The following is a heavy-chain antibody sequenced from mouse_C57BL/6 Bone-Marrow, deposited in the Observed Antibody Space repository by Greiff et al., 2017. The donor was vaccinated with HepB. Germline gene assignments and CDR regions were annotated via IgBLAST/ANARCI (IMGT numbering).Heavy chain of an antibody. CDR1: GYTFTDYE. J-gene: IGHJ2*01. CDR2: IDPETGGT. CDR3: TRRVVADYFDD. D-gene: IGHD1-1*01. V-gene: IGHV1-15*01. Sequence: QVQLQQSGAELVRPGASVTLSCKASGYTFTDYEMHWVKQTPVHGLEWIGAIDPETGGTAYNQKFKGKAILTADKSSSTAYMELRSLTSEDSAVYYCTRRVVADYFDDWGQGTTLTVSS.